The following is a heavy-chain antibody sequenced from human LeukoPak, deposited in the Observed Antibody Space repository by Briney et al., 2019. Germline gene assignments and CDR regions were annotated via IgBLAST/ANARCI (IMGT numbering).Heavy chain of an antibody. CDR1: GYTFTSYG. V-gene: IGHV1-18*01. J-gene: IGHJ3*02. CDR2: ISAYNGNT. Sequence: ASVKVSCKASGYTFTSYGISWVRQAPGQGLEWMGWISAYNGNTNYAQKLQGRVTMTTDTSTSTAYMELRSLRSDDTAVYYCARDVGLSYYYGSGGKGAFDIWGQGTMVTVSS. D-gene: IGHD3-10*01. CDR3: ARDVGLSYYYGSGGKGAFDI.